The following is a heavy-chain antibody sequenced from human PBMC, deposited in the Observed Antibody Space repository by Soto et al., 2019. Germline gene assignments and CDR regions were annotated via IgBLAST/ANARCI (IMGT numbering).Heavy chain of an antibody. D-gene: IGHD1-7*01. CDR3: ARARTTFSKYYYYGMDV. Sequence: ASVTVSCKASGGTFSSYAISWVRQAPGQGLEWMGGIVPIFGTANYAQKFQGRVTITADESTSTAYMELSSLRSEDTAVYYCARARTTFSKYYYYGMDVWGQGTTVTVSS. CDR2: IVPIFGTA. CDR1: GGTFSSYA. J-gene: IGHJ6*02. V-gene: IGHV1-69*13.